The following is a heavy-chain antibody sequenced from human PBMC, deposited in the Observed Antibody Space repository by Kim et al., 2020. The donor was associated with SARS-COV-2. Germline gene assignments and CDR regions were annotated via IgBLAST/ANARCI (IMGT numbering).Heavy chain of an antibody. J-gene: IGHJ4*01. CDR3: ASLRGDYDFWSGSRIPDY. Sequence: SETLSLTCAVYGGSFSGYYWSWIRQPPGKGLEWIGEINHSGSTNYNPSLKSRVTISVDTSKNKFSLTLSSVTAADTAVDYCASLRGDYDFWSGSRIPDY. D-gene: IGHD3-3*01. CDR2: INHSGST. V-gene: IGHV4-34*01. CDR1: GGSFSGYY.